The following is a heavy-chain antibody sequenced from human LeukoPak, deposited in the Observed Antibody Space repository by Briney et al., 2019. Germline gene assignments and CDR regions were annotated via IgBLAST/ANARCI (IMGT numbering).Heavy chain of an antibody. CDR2: IYYSGST. CDR1: GGSISSSSYY. D-gene: IGHD4-11*01. V-gene: IGHV4-39*01. Sequence: PSDTLSLTCTVPGGSISSSSYYSGWIRQPPGKGLEWIVSIYYSGSTYYTGSLKSRVTISVDTSKNQFSLKLSSVTAADTAVNYCADSCPRGYWGQGGLVTVSA. CDR3: ADSCPRGY. J-gene: IGHJ4*02.